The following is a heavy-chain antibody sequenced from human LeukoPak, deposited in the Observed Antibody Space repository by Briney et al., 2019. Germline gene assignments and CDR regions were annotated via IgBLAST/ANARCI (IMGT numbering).Heavy chain of an antibody. Sequence: GGSLRLSCAASGFTFSSYGMHWVRQAPGKGLEWVAFIRNDGGDKYYADSVKGRFTISRDNSKNTLYLQMNSLRAEDTAVYYCAKDSSPDDFWSGYYNYWGQGTLVTVSS. D-gene: IGHD3-3*01. V-gene: IGHV3-30*02. CDR2: IRNDGGDK. CDR3: AKDSSPDDFWSGYYNY. CDR1: GFTFSSYG. J-gene: IGHJ4*02.